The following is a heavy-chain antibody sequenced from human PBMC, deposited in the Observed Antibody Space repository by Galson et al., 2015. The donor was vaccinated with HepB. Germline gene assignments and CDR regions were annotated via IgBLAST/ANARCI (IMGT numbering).Heavy chain of an antibody. D-gene: IGHD5-12*01. CDR3: ATCGYYSIES. Sequence: SLRLSCAASGFTFSSYWMAWVRQTPGKGLEWVANINQDGSEKYYVDSVRGRFTISKDNTKNSLYLQIISLTVEDTAVYFCATCGYYSIESWGLGTLVTVSS. V-gene: IGHV3-7*01. J-gene: IGHJ5*02. CDR2: INQDGSEK. CDR1: GFTFSSYW.